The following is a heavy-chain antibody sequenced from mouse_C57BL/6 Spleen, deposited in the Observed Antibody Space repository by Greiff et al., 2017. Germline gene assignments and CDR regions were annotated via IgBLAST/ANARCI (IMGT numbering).Heavy chain of an antibody. V-gene: IGHV14-2*01. D-gene: IGHD1-1*01. Sequence: EVQLQQSGAELVKPGASVKLSCKASGYNIKDYYMHWVKQRTEHGLEWIGRIDPEAGGTKYTPKFKGKATITADTSSNTAYLQLSSLTSEDTAVYYCARRDYYGSSAMDYWGQGTLVTVSA. J-gene: IGHJ3*01. CDR2: IDPEAGGT. CDR3: ARRDYYGSSAMDY. CDR1: GYNIKDYY.